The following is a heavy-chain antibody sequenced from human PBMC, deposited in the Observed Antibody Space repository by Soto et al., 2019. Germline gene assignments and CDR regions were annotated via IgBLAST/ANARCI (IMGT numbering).Heavy chain of an antibody. J-gene: IGHJ4*02. CDR3: ARSRPLSTLTDIVVVVAATGDFDY. CDR2: INHSGST. CDR1: GGSFSGYY. D-gene: IGHD2-15*01. V-gene: IGHV4-34*01. Sequence: ETLSLTCAVYGGSFSGYYWSWIRQPPGKGLEWIGEINHSGSTNYNSSLKSRVTISVDTSKNQFSLKLSSVTAADTAVYYCARSRPLSTLTDIVVVVAATGDFDYWGQGTLVTVSS.